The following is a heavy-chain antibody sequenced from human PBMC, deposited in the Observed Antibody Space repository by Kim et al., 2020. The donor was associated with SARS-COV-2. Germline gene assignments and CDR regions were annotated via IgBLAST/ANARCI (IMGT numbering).Heavy chain of an antibody. V-gene: IGHV4-38-2*02. CDR1: RFSIRDNYY. Sequence: SETLSLTCTVARFSIRDNYYWGWIRQSPGEGLKWIGSVFFTGATYYSPSLKSRVSISVDTSTDRFYLNLKSVTAADTAMYYCVRILYTVGATAPDYWGQGTLVTVSS. J-gene: IGHJ4*02. CDR2: VFFTGAT. CDR3: VRILYTVGATAPDY. D-gene: IGHD1-26*01.